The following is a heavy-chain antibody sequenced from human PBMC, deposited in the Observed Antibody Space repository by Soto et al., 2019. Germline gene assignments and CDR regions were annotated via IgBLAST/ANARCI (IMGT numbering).Heavy chain of an antibody. CDR2: ISSSGSTI. J-gene: IGHJ6*02. CDR1: GFTFSSYE. Sequence: LSLTCAASGFTFSSYEMNWVRQAPGKGLEWVSYISSSGSTIYYADSVKGRFTISRDNAKNSLYLQMNSLRAEDTAVYYCARDFVPAVSGSYYYYGMDVWGQGTTVTVSS. CDR3: ARDFVPAVSGSYYYYGMDV. D-gene: IGHD3-10*01. V-gene: IGHV3-48*03.